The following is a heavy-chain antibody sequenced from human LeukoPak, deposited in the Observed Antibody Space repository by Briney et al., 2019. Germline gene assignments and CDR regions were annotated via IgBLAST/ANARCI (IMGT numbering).Heavy chain of an antibody. CDR1: GYTFTSYG. CDR2: ISAYNGNT. J-gene: IGHJ4*02. V-gene: IGHV1-18*01. CDR3: ARGTSGSYYNVDLDY. Sequence: ASVKVSCKASGYTFTSYGISWVRQAPGQGLEWMGWISAYNGNTNYAQKLQGRVTMTTDTSTSTAYMELRSLRAEDTAVYYFARGTSGSYYNVDLDYWGQGTLVTVSS. D-gene: IGHD3-10*01.